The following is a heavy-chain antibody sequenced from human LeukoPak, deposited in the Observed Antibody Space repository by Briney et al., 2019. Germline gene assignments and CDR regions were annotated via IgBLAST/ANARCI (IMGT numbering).Heavy chain of an antibody. Sequence: PSETLSLTCTVSGGSISSYYWSWIRQPPGKGLEWIGYIYYSGSTNYNPSLKSRVTISVDTSKNQFSLKLSSVTAADTAVYYCARGVRYSYGFSGCYFDYWGQGTLVTVSS. V-gene: IGHV4-59*01. J-gene: IGHJ4*02. CDR1: GGSISSYY. CDR3: ARGVRYSYGFSGCYFDY. CDR2: IYYSGST. D-gene: IGHD5-18*01.